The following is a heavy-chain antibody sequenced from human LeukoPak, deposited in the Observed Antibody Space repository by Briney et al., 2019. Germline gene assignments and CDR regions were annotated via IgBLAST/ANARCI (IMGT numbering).Heavy chain of an antibody. V-gene: IGHV3-53*01. CDR1: GFTVSTSY. Sequence: GGSLRLSCAASGFTVSTSYMNWVRQAPGKGLEWVSILYSGSDTYYADSVKGRFTISRDSSKNILSLQMNNLRAEDTAVYYCARVGDHFHWYLDLWGRGTLVTVSS. CDR3: ARVGDHFHWYLDL. D-gene: IGHD3-10*01. CDR2: LYSGSDT. J-gene: IGHJ2*01.